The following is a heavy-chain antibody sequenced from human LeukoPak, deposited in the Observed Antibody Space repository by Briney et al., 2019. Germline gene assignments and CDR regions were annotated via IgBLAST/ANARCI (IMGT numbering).Heavy chain of an antibody. CDR3: ARENSECGGDCRHFDY. D-gene: IGHD2-21*02. CDR2: IIPIFGIA. CDR1: GGTFSSYA. J-gene: IGHJ4*02. Sequence: GASVKVSCKASGGTFSSYAISWVRQAPGQGLEWMGRIIPIFGIANYAQKFQGRVTITADKSTSTAYMELSSLRSEDTAVYYCARENSECGGDCRHFDYWGQGTLVTVSS. V-gene: IGHV1-69*04.